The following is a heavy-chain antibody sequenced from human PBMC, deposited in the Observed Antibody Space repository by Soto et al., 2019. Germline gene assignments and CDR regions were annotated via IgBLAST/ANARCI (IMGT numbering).Heavy chain of an antibody. CDR2: MNPNSGNT. CDR1: GYTFTSYD. D-gene: IGHD2-2*02. CDR3: ARGGIVVVPAAISHGMDV. J-gene: IGHJ6*02. V-gene: IGHV1-8*01. Sequence: VASGKVSCKASGYTFTSYDINWVRQATGQGLEWMGWMNPNSGNTGYAQKFQGRVTMTRNTSISTAYMELSSLRSEDTAVYYCARGGIVVVPAAISHGMDVWGQGTTVTVSS.